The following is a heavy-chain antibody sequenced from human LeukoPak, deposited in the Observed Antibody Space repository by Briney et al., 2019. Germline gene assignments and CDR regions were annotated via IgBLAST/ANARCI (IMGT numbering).Heavy chain of an antibody. CDR1: GFTFSSYS. CDR2: ISRSGSYI. J-gene: IGHJ3*02. Sequence: GGSLRLSCAASGFTFSSYSMNWVRQAPGKGLEWVASISRSGSYIGYADSVKGRFTISRDNAKNSLYLQMNSLRAEDTAFYYCAREAHCSYGFLIWGQGTMVTVSS. CDR3: AREAHCSYGFLI. D-gene: IGHD5-18*01. V-gene: IGHV3-21*01.